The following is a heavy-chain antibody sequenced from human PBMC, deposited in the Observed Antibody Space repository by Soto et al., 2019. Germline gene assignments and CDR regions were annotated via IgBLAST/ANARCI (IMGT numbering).Heavy chain of an antibody. CDR1: GYTFTSYG. D-gene: IGHD5-18*01. CDR2: ISAYNGNT. Sequence: QVQLVQSGAEVKKPGASVKVSCKASGYTFTSYGISWVRQAPGQGLEWMGWISAYNGNTNYAQKLQGRVTMTTDTATSKAYMELRSLRSDDTAVYYCARDGVDSYGTPWFFVPRPDYWGQGTLVTVSS. V-gene: IGHV1-18*01. CDR3: ARDGVDSYGTPWFFVPRPDY. J-gene: IGHJ4*02.